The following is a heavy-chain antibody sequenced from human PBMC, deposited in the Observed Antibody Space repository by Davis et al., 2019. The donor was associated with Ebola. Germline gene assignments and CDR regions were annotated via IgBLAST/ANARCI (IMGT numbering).Heavy chain of an antibody. V-gene: IGHV4-34*01. Sequence: PGGSLRLSCAVYGGSFSGYYWSWIRQPPGKGLEWIGEINHSGSTNYNPSLKSRVTISVDTSKNQFSLKLSSVTAADTAVYYCANDSSDNDAFDIWGQGTMVTVSS. D-gene: IGHD3-22*01. J-gene: IGHJ3*02. CDR3: ANDSSDNDAFDI. CDR2: INHSGST. CDR1: GGSFSGYY.